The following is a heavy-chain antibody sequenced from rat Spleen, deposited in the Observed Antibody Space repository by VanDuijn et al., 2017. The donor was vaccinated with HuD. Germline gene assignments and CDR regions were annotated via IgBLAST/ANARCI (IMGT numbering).Heavy chain of an antibody. CDR2: IRHDGSGT. CDR3: TRGYYFDC. D-gene: IGHD1-11*01. J-gene: IGHJ3*01. V-gene: IGHV5-7*01. Sequence: EVQLVESGGGLVQPGRSLKLSCAASGISFSNYDMAWVRQAPKTGLEWVATIRHDGSGTNYGDSVKGRFTISRDSAKSTLYLQMDSLRSEDTATYYCTRGYYFDCWGQGTLVTVSS. CDR1: GISFSNYD.